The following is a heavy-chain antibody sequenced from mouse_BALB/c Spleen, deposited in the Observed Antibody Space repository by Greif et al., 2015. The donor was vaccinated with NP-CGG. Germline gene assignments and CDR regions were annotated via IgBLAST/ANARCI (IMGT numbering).Heavy chain of an antibody. V-gene: IGHV1-69*02. D-gene: IGHD2-4*01. Sequence: QVQLQQPGAELVKPGASVKLSCKASGYTFTSYWMHWVKQRPGQGLEWIGEIDPSDGYTNYNQKFKGKATLTVDKSSSTAYMQLSSLTSEDSAVYYCARGDYDDGKGNWYFDVWGAGTTVTVSS. CDR1: GYTFTSYW. J-gene: IGHJ1*01. CDR3: ARGDYDDGKGNWYFDV. CDR2: IDPSDGYT.